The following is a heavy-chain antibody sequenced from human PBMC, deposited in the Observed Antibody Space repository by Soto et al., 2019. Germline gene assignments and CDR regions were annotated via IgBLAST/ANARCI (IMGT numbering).Heavy chain of an antibody. CDR3: ARDRGYSVARDAFDI. CDR1: GFTFSSYS. V-gene: IGHV3-21*01. J-gene: IGHJ3*02. CDR2: ISSSSSYI. D-gene: IGHD5-12*01. Sequence: GGSLRLSCAAPGFTFSSYSMNWVRQAPGKGLEWVSSISSSSSYIYYADSVKGRFTISRDNAKNSLYLQMNSLRAEDTAVYYCARDRGYSVARDAFDIWGQGTMVTVSS.